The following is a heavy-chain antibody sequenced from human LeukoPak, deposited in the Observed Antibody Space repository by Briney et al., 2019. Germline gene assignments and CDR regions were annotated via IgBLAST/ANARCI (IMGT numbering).Heavy chain of an antibody. CDR1: GFTFSSYA. J-gene: IGHJ5*02. D-gene: IGHD3-10*01. CDR2: ISGSGGST. CDR3: AKDKVPVLWFGESAYNWFDP. V-gene: IGHV3-23*01. Sequence: PGGSLRLSCAASGFTFSSYAMSWVRQAPGKGLEWVSAISGSGGSTYYADSVKGRFTISRDNSKNTLYLQMNSLRAEDTAVYYCAKDKVPVLWFGESAYNWFDPWGQGILVTVSS.